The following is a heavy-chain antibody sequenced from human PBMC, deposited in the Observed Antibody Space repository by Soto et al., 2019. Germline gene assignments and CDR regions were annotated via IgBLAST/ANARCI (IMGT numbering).Heavy chain of an antibody. J-gene: IGHJ6*02. CDR2: LSGGGGSP. CDR3: AKDPTTFGVLPMDV. CDR1: GFIFSNYA. D-gene: IGHD3-3*01. V-gene: IGHV3-23*01. Sequence: GGSLRLSCAASGFIFSNYAMGWVRQAPGKGLEWVSTLSGGGGSPNYADSVKGRFTISRDNSKNTLSLQMNSLRAEDTAVYYCAKDPTTFGVLPMDVWGQGTAVTVSS.